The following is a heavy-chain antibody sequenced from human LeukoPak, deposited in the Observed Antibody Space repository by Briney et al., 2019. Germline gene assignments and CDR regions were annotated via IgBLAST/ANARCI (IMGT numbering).Heavy chain of an antibody. Sequence: GGSLRLSCATSGFTFTNYAMNWVRQAPGKGLEWVSAVTGPGDTTYYADSAAYLQMNSLRAEDTAIYYCAKGAEIDLWGQGTLVTVSS. D-gene: IGHD3-16*01. CDR3: AKGAEIDL. V-gene: IGHV3-23*01. CDR1: GFTFTNYA. J-gene: IGHJ5*02. CDR2: VTGPGDTT.